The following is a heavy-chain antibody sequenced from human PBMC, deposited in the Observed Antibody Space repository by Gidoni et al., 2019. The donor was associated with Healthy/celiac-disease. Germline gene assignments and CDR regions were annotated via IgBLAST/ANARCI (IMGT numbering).Heavy chain of an antibody. Sequence: QVQLVESGGGVVQPGRSLRVSCAASGFIFSYYAMHWVRQSPGKGLEWVAVMWKDGSNKYYADSVKGRFTISRDNSKETLYLQRNNVRGDDVAVYYCARSYCGVDCYSGGLDVWGQGTTVTVSS. CDR2: MWKDGSNK. CDR3: ARSYCGVDCYSGGLDV. CDR1: GFIFSYYA. J-gene: IGHJ6*02. V-gene: IGHV3-33*01. D-gene: IGHD2-21*02.